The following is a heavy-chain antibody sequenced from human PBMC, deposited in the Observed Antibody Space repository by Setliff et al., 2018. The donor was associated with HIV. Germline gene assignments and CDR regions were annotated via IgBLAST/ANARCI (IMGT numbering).Heavy chain of an antibody. CDR3: ARGAWYTSGWYSSRYLDV. D-gene: IGHD6-19*01. Sequence: ASVKVSCKASGYTFTSSDINWVRQATGQGLEWMGWMNPNSGNTGYAQKFPGRVTMTRDTSIRTAYMELSSLRSEDTAVYYCARGAWYTSGWYSSRYLDVWGKGTTVTVSS. V-gene: IGHV1-8*02. CDR2: MNPNSGNT. CDR1: GYTFTSSD. J-gene: IGHJ6*03.